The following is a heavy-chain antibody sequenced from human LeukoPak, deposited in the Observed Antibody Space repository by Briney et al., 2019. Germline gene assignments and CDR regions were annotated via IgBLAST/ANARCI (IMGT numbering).Heavy chain of an antibody. CDR1: GGSISSGGYC. CDR3: ARALLLPGRGYDP. V-gene: IGHV4-31*03. Sequence: PSQTLSLTCTVSGGSISSGGYCWSWIRQHPGKGLEWIGYIYYSGSTYYNPSLKSRVTISVDTSKNQFSLKLSSVTAADTAVYYCARALLLPGRGYDPWGQGTLVTVSS. CDR2: IYYSGST. D-gene: IGHD3-10*01. J-gene: IGHJ5*02.